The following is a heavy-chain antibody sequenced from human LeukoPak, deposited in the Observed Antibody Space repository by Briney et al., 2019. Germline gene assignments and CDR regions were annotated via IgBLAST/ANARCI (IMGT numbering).Heavy chain of an antibody. D-gene: IGHD3-10*01. CDR1: GGSISSSSFY. CDR3: ARRGAGLNWFDP. CDR2: INYSGTT. J-gene: IGHJ5*02. V-gene: IGHV4-39*01. Sequence: KASETLSLTCTVSGGSISSSSFYWAWIRQPPGKGLEWIASINYSGTTYYNPSLKSRVSISVGTSKNQFSLKLSSVTAADTVVYYCARRGAGLNWFDPWGQGTLVTVSS.